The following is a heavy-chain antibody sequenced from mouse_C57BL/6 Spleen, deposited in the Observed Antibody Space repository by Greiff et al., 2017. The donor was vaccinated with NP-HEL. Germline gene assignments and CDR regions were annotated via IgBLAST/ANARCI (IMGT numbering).Heavy chain of an antibody. Sequence: QVQLQQSGPELVKPGASVKISCKASGYAFSSSWMNWVKQRPGKGLEWIGRIYPGGGDTNYNGKFKGKATLTADKSSSTAYMQLSSLTSEDSAVYFCAREDYYGYFAYWGQGTLVTVSA. CDR2: IYPGGGDT. CDR3: AREDYYGYFAY. V-gene: IGHV1-82*01. D-gene: IGHD1-2*01. J-gene: IGHJ3*01. CDR1: GYAFSSSW.